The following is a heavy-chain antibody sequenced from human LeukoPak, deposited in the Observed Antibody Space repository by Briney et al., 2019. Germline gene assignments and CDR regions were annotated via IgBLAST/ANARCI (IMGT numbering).Heavy chain of an antibody. V-gene: IGHV4-31*03. Sequence: SQTLSLTCTVSGVSISSGGYYWSWIRQHPGKGLEWIGYIYYSGSSYYNPSLKSRIAISVDTSKNQFSLELSSVTAADTAVYCCARGGYSFDYWGQGTLVTVSS. CDR3: ARGGYSFDY. CDR2: IYYSGSS. D-gene: IGHD5-12*01. J-gene: IGHJ4*02. CDR1: GVSISSGGYY.